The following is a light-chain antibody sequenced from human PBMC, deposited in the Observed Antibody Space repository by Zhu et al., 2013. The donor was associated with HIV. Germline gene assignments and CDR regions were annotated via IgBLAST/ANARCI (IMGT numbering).Light chain of an antibody. V-gene: IGKV3-15*01. CDR3: QQYNDWPPYT. CDR1: QSVSVN. Sequence: EIVMTQSPATLSVSPGERATLSCRASQSVSVNLAWYQQKGGQAPRLLIYGASTRATGVPARFSGSGSGTEFTLTISSLQSEDFAVYYCQQYNDWPPYTFGQGTKLEIK. CDR2: GAS. J-gene: IGKJ2*01.